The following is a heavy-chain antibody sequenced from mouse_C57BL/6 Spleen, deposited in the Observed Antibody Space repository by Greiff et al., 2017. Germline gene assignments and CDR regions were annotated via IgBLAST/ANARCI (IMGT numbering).Heavy chain of an antibody. CDR2: IYPRSGNT. Sequence: VQLKQSGAELARPGASVKLSCKASGYNFTSYGISWVKQRTGQGLEWIGEIYPRSGNTYYNEKFKGKATLTADKSSSTAYVELRSLTSEDSAVYFCARSGLRLPPYAMDYWGQGTSVTVSS. D-gene: IGHD3-2*02. CDR1: GYNFTSYG. J-gene: IGHJ4*01. CDR3: ARSGLRLPPYAMDY. V-gene: IGHV1-81*01.